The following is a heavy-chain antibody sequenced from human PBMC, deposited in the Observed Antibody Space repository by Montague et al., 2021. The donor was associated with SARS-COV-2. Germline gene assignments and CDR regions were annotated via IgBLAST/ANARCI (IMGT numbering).Heavy chain of an antibody. CDR2: INHSGST. CDR1: GGSFSGFY. Sequence: SETLSLTCAVYGGSFSGFYWSWIRQSPGKGLEWIGEINHSGSTNYNPSLKNRVTMSVDTSKKEFSLHLRSVTAAETGVYYCGPLGHCSGYYCYAWSQGTLVTVSS. V-gene: IGHV4-34*01. CDR3: GPLGHCSGYYCYA. D-gene: IGHD3-22*01. J-gene: IGHJ5*02.